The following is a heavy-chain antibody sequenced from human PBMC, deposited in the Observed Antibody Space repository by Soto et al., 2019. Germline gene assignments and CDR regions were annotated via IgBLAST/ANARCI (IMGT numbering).Heavy chain of an antibody. CDR1: GYTFTGYY. CDR2: ISPKSGGT. D-gene: IGHD3-9*01. J-gene: IGHJ4*02. Sequence: GASVKVSCKASGYTFTGYYMHWVRQAPGQGFEWMGRISPKSGGTNYAQKFEGRVTMTWDTSLKTAYMELSSLISEDTAVYYCVRPPGYISDWYYFDLWGQGTLVTVSS. CDR3: VRPPGYISDWYYFDL. V-gene: IGHV1-2*02.